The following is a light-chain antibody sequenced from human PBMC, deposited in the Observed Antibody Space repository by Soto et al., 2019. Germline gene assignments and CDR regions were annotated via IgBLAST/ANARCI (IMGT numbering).Light chain of an antibody. V-gene: IGKV3-15*01. CDR3: QQYKSLSLT. CDR2: GTS. J-gene: IGKJ4*01. Sequence: EIVLTQSPVTLSLSPGERATLSCRASQNISRSLAWYQQKPGQRPSLLIYGTSTRAGGVPARFSGGGSATDFTPPTISLQPDDFVAYYCQQYKSLSLTFGEGTKV. CDR1: QNISRS.